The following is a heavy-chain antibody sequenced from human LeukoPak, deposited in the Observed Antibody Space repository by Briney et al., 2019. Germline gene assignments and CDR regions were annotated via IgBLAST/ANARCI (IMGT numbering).Heavy chain of an antibody. CDR1: GFTFSTYE. J-gene: IGHJ4*02. CDR3: ATHSSSADY. V-gene: IGHV3-48*03. D-gene: IGHD6-6*01. Sequence: TGGSLRLSCAASGFTFSTYEMKWVRQAPGKGLEWVSYITGSGSPIYYADFVKGRFTISRDNAKNSLSLQMNSLRADDTAIYFCATHSSSADYWGQGTLVTVSS. CDR2: ITGSGSPI.